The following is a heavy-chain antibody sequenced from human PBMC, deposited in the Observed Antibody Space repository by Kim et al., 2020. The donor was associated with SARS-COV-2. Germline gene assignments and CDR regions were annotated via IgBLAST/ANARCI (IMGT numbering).Heavy chain of an antibody. Sequence: STYYADSVKGRLPSARDDANNMLFLQMNSLRTEDAAVYYGARGGGAAADAWGQGTLVTVSS. CDR2: ST. J-gene: IGHJ4*02. CDR3: ARGGGAAADA. V-gene: IGHV3-66*01. D-gene: IGHD3-16*01.